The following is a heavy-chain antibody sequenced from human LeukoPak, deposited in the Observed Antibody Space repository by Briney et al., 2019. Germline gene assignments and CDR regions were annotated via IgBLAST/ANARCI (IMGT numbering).Heavy chain of an antibody. CDR3: SLEGSSWYRYFQH. J-gene: IGHJ1*01. D-gene: IGHD6-13*01. Sequence: GGSLRLSCAASGFTFSSYWMSWVRQAPGKGLEWVANIKQDGSEKYYVDSVKGQFTISRDNAKNSLYLQMNSLRAEDTAVYYSSLEGSSWYRYFQHWGQGTLVTVSS. CDR2: IKQDGSEK. V-gene: IGHV3-7*05. CDR1: GFTFSSYW.